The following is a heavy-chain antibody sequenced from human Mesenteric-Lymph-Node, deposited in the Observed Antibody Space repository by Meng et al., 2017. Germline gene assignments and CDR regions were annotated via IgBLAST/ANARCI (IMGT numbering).Heavy chain of an antibody. Sequence: SCAASGFTFSSYAMSWVRQAPGKGLEWVSAISGSGGSTYYADSVKGRFTISRDNSKNTLYLQMNSLRAEDTAVYYCARACGYCSSTPWVHNWFDPWGQGTLVTVSS. CDR1: GFTFSSYA. CDR2: ISGSGGST. V-gene: IGHV3-23*01. D-gene: IGHD2-2*03. J-gene: IGHJ5*02. CDR3: ARACGYCSSTPWVHNWFDP.